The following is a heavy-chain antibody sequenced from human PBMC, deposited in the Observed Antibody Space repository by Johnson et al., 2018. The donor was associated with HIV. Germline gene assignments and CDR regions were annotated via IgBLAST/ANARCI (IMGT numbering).Heavy chain of an antibody. D-gene: IGHD3-3*01. Sequence: VQVVESGGGLVQPRRSLRLSCIGSGFVFGDYAMNWVRQAPGKGLEWVGFIRSKAFGGTTEYAASVKGRFTISRDDSKRIAYLQMNSLKTEDTAIYFCTRGGITIFGVVDAFDIWGQGIMVTVSS. CDR3: TRGGITIFGVVDAFDI. CDR1: GFVFGDYA. CDR2: IRSKAFGGTT. V-gene: IGHV3-49*04. J-gene: IGHJ3*02.